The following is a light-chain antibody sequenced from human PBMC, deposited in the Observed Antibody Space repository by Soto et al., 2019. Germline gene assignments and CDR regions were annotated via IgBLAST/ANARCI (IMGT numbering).Light chain of an antibody. CDR1: SSDVGSSNL. CDR3: CSFARSTTFYV. CDR2: EGD. Sequence: QSVLTQPASVSGSPGQSITISCSGTSSDVGSSNLVSWYQQHPGKAPRLIIFEGDRRPSGVSGRFSGSKSGNTASLTISGLQAEEEADYYCCSFARSTTFYVFGTGTKVTVL. J-gene: IGLJ1*01. V-gene: IGLV2-23*01.